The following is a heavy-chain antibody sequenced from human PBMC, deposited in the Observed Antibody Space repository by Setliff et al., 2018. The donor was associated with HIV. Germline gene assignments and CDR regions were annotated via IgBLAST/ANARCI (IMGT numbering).Heavy chain of an antibody. V-gene: IGHV3-23*01. D-gene: IGHD4-17*01. Sequence: GGSLRLSCAASRFTFSSYAMSWVRQAPGKGLEWVSTISGSGGSTYYADSVKGRFTISRDNSKNTLYLQMNSQRAEDTAVYYCAKDRGPYGSDYWGQGTLVTVSS. CDR2: ISGSGGST. CDR1: RFTFSSYA. CDR3: AKDRGPYGSDY. J-gene: IGHJ4*02.